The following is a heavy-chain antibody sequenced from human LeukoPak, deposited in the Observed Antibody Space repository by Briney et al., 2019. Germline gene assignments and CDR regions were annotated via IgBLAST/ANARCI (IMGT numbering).Heavy chain of an antibody. D-gene: IGHD2-15*01. CDR2: ITNSGSTA. CDR3: VRGGGPSYKYNAFVI. Sequence: QPGGSLRLSCIVSGFTSSIFEMNWVRQAPGKGLEWVSYITNSGSTADYADSVKGRFTISRDNAKNSLYLQMSSLRAEDTAVYYCVRGGGPSYKYNAFVIWGQGTMVTVSS. V-gene: IGHV3-48*03. CDR1: GFTSSIFE. J-gene: IGHJ3*02.